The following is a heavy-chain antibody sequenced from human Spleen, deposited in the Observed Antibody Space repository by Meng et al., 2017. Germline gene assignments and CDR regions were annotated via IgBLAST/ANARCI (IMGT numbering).Heavy chain of an antibody. V-gene: IGHV3-21*01. CDR3: ARVASAYGSASYYIY. J-gene: IGHJ4*02. CDR1: GVTFSSAE. Sequence: GGSLRLSCAASGVTFSSAEINWVRQAPGKGLEWVSSISSSSSYIYYADSVKGRFTISRDNAKNSLSLQMNSLRVEDTAVYYCARVASAYGSASYYIYWGQGTLVTVSS. D-gene: IGHD3-10*01. CDR2: ISSSSSYI.